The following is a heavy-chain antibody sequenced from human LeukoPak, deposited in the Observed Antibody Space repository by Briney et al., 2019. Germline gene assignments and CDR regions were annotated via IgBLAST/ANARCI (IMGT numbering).Heavy chain of an antibody. V-gene: IGHV1-18*01. D-gene: IGHD4-17*01. Sequence: ASVKVSCKASGYTFISYAITWVRQAPGQGLEWMGWISVYNGNANYAQKVQGRVTMTTDTSTSTAYMELRSLRSDDTAVYYCAKGALRYGDPSFDYWGQGTLVTVSS. CDR3: AKGALRYGDPSFDY. CDR2: ISVYNGNA. J-gene: IGHJ4*02. CDR1: GYTFISYA.